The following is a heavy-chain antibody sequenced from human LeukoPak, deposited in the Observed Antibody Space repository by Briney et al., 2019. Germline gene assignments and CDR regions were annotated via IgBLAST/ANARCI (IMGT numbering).Heavy chain of an antibody. J-gene: IGHJ4*02. Sequence: ASVKVSCKASGYTFTGYYMHWVRQAPGQGLKWMGRINFNSGGTNYAQKFQGRVTMTRDTSISTAYMELNRLRSDDTAVYYCARDPGSYFDYWGQGTLVTVSS. D-gene: IGHD1-26*01. V-gene: IGHV1-2*06. CDR2: INFNSGGT. CDR3: ARDPGSYFDY. CDR1: GYTFTGYY.